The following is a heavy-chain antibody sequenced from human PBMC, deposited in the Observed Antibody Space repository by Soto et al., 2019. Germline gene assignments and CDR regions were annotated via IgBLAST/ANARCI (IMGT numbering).Heavy chain of an antibody. D-gene: IGHD5-12*01. Sequence: SLTCTVSGGSISSSSYYWGWIRQPPGKGLEWIGYIYHSGTTYYNPSLKSRVTISVDRSKNQFSLKLSSVTAADTAVYYCARRRGFPYYYGMDVWGQGTTVTVSS. CDR2: IYHSGTT. CDR3: ARRRGFPYYYGMDV. J-gene: IGHJ6*02. CDR1: GGSISSSSYY. V-gene: IGHV4-30-2*01.